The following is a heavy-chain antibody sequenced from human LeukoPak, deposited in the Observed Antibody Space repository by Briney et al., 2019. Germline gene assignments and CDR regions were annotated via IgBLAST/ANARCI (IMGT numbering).Heavy chain of an antibody. CDR1: GFTFSDYT. Sequence: GGSLRLSCAASGFTFSDYTMNWVRQAPGKGLEWVSSISSGSSYIFYADSVKGRFTISRVNAKNSLYLQMNSLRAEDTAVYYCARQVGVDDAFDIWGQGTMVTISS. D-gene: IGHD1-26*01. CDR2: ISSGSSYI. J-gene: IGHJ3*02. CDR3: ARQVGVDDAFDI. V-gene: IGHV3-21*01.